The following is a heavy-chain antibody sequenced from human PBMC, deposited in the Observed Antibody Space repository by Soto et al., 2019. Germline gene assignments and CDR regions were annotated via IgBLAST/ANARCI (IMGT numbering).Heavy chain of an antibody. J-gene: IGHJ4*02. CDR3: VRDRERAYATGY. V-gene: IGHV1-18*04. D-gene: IGHD1-26*01. Sequence: QVQLVQSGAEVKKPGASVKVSCKTSGYTFTSNGVSWVRQAPGQGLEWMGWISTYNGDTNYAQKFQDRVTMTTDTSTSTAYMELRSLRSDDTAVYYCVRDRERAYATGYWGQGTLVTVSS. CDR2: ISTYNGDT. CDR1: GYTFTSNG.